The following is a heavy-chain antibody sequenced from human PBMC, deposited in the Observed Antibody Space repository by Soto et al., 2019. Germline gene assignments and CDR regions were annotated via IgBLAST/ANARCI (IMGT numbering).Heavy chain of an antibody. J-gene: IGHJ4*02. CDR1: GGSISSYY. CDR2: IYYSGST. Sequence: SETLSLTCTVSGGSISSYYWSWIRQPPGKGLEWIGYIYYSGSTNYNPSLKSRVTISVDTSKNQFSLKLSSVTAADTAVYYCARFSSTLTEVDYWGQGTLVTVSS. CDR3: ARFSSTLTEVDY. V-gene: IGHV4-59*01. D-gene: IGHD1-1*01.